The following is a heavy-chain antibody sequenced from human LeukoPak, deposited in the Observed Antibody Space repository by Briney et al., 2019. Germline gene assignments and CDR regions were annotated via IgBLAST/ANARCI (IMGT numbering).Heavy chain of an antibody. CDR3: ARQVTFGYAYAYYFDY. D-gene: IGHD5-18*01. J-gene: IGHJ4*02. CDR2: IYHSGST. CDR1: GGSISSSNW. Sequence: SETLSLTCAVSGGSISSSNWWSWVRQPPGKGLEWIGEIYHSGSTYYNPSLKSRVTISVDTSKNQFSLKLSSVTAADTAVYYCARQVTFGYAYAYYFDYWGQGSLVTVSS. V-gene: IGHV4-4*02.